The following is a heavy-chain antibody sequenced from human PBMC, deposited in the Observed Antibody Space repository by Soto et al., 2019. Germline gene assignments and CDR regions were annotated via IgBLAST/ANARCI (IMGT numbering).Heavy chain of an antibody. CDR2: INPNSGGT. Sequence: QVQLVQSGAEVKKPGASVKVSCKASGYTFTGYYMHWVRQAPGQGLEWMGWINPNSGGTNYAQKFQGWVTMTRDTSISTADMGRSRLSSDGTAVYYCARGSSGWYHYYYGMDVWGQGTTVTVSS. D-gene: IGHD6-19*01. V-gene: IGHV1-2*04. CDR1: GYTFTGYY. CDR3: ARGSSGWYHYYYGMDV. J-gene: IGHJ6*02.